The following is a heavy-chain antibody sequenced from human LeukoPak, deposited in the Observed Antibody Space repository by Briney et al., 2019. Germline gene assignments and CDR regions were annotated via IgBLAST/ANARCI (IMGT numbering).Heavy chain of an antibody. CDR2: IYYSGST. CDR1: GGSISSYY. D-gene: IGHD4-17*01. J-gene: IGHJ6*03. CDR3: ARYHGDHYYYSMDV. Sequence: SETLSLTCTVSGGSISSYYWSWIRQPPGKGLEWIGYIYYSGSTNYNPSLKNRVTISVDTSKNQFSLKLSSVTAADTAVYYCARYHGDHYYYSMDVWGKGTTVTVSS. V-gene: IGHV4-59*08.